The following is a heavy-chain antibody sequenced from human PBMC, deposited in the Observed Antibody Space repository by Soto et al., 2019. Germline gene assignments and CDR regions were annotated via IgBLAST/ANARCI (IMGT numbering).Heavy chain of an antibody. J-gene: IGHJ4*02. CDR3: ARGGWGIAARLCDY. D-gene: IGHD6-6*01. Sequence: QVQLVQSGAEVKKPGSSVKVSCKASGGTFNNYAISWVRQAPGQGLEWMGRIIPIFGTANYAQKFQGRVTITADDSTSTAYMELSSLTSEDTAMYYCARGGWGIAARLCDYWGQGTLVTVTS. V-gene: IGHV1-69*18. CDR2: IIPIFGTA. CDR1: GGTFNNYA.